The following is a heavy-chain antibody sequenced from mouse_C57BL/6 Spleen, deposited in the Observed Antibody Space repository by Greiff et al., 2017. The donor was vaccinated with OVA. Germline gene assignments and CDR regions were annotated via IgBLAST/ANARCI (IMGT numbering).Heavy chain of an antibody. V-gene: IGHV1-7*01. Sequence: VQLQESGAELAKPGASVKLSCKASGYTFTSYWMHWVKQRPGQGLEWIGYINPSSGYTKYNQKFKDKATLTADKSSSTAYMQLSSLTYEDSAVYYCAKEYYGSSYSFDYWGQGTTLTVSS. J-gene: IGHJ2*01. CDR3: AKEYYGSSYSFDY. D-gene: IGHD1-1*01. CDR2: INPSSGYT. CDR1: GYTFTSYW.